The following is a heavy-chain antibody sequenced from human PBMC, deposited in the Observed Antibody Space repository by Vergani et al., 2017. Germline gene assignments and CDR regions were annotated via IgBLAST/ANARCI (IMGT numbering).Heavy chain of an antibody. J-gene: IGHJ5*02. CDR1: GFTFSNYS. CDR2: ISSSSSYI. V-gene: IGHV3-21*01. CDR3: ARARMATDNWFDP. D-gene: IGHD5-24*01. Sequence: EVQLVESGGGLVKPGGSLRLSCAASGFTFSNYSMNWVRQAPGKGLEWVSSISSSSSYIYYADSVKGRFTISRDNAKNSLYLQMNSLRAEDTAVYYCARARMATDNWFDPWGQGTLVTVSS.